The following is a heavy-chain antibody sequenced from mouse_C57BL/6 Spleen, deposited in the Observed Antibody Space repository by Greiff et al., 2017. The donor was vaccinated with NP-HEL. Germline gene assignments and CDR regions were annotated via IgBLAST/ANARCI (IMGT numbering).Heavy chain of an antibody. CDR2: INPSNGGT. D-gene: IGHD2-2*01. J-gene: IGHJ2*01. V-gene: IGHV1-53*01. CDR3: ARDHGYDQYYFDY. CDR1: GYTFTSYW. Sequence: QVQLQQPGTELVKPRASVKLSCKASGYTFTSYWMHWVKQRPGQGLEWIGNINPSNGGTNYNEKFKSKATLTVDKSSSTAYMQLSSLTSEDSAVYYCARDHGYDQYYFDYWGQGTTLTVSS.